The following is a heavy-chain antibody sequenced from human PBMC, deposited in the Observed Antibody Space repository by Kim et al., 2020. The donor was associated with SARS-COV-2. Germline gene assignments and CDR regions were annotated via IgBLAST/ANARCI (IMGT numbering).Heavy chain of an antibody. D-gene: IGHD3-10*01. V-gene: IGHV3-49*04. CDR2: IRAKVHGGAT. CDR1: GFTFGDYA. Sequence: GGSLRLSCTSSGFTFGDYALSWVRQAPGKGLEWVGFIRAKVHGGATEYAASVKGRFTISRDDAKSIVYLQMNSMKTEATAVYYCGRFGRGSSSLDVWGQGATDTVSS. CDR3: GRFGRGSSSLDV. J-gene: IGHJ6*02.